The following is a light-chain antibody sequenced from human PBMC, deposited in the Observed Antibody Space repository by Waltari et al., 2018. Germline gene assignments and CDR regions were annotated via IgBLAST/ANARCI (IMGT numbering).Light chain of an antibody. V-gene: IGLV1-51*02. J-gene: IGLJ7*01. CDR1: SSNIGNNY. Sequence: QSVLTQPPSVSAAPGQRVTISCSGGSSNIGNNYVSWYRQFPGTPPKLHIYENIERPSGIPCRSSGSKSGTSATLDITGRQAGDEADYYCGTWDSSLSGAVFGGGTHLTVL. CDR3: GTWDSSLSGAV. CDR2: ENI.